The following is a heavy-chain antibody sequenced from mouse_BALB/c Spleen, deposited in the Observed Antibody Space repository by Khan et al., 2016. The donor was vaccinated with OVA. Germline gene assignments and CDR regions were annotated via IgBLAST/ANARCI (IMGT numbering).Heavy chain of an antibody. V-gene: IGHV1S81*02. J-gene: IGHJ3*01. CDR1: GYTFTSYY. Sequence: QVQLQQSGAELVKPGASVRLSCKASGYTFTSYYLYWVKQRPGQGLEWIGDINPSNGGTNFNEKFKTKAILTVDKSSRTAYMQLSSLTSEDSAVYNSTRSGYGAFEYWGQGTLVTVSA. CDR3: TRSGYGAFEY. D-gene: IGHD1-1*02. CDR2: INPSNGGT.